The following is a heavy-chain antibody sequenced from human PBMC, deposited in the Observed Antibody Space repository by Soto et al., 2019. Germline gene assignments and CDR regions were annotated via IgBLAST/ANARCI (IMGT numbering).Heavy chain of an antibody. CDR3: ARQRTSVVTQAYFDV. CDR2: IYYSGST. V-gene: IGHV4-39*01. CDR1: GDSISSRSYY. D-gene: IGHD2-21*02. Sequence: SETLSLTCTVTGDSISSRSYYWGWIHQPPGKGLEWIGSIYYSGSTYNNPSLRSRVSMSIDTSKDQFSLKLKSVTAADTALYFCARQRTSVVTQAYFDVWGQGSLVTVSS. J-gene: IGHJ4*02.